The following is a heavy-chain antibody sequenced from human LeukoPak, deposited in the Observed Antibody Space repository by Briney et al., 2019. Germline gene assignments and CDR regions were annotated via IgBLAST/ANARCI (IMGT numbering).Heavy chain of an antibody. CDR2: INPNSGGT. Sequence: ASVKVSCKASGYTFTGYYMHWVRQAPGQGLEWMGWINPNSGGTNYAQKFQSRVTMTRDTSISTAYMELSRLRSDDTAVYYCARGSSRNIVVVVAATTDRGYYYGMDVWGQGTTVTVSS. D-gene: IGHD2-15*01. CDR1: GYTFTGYY. CDR3: ARGSSRNIVVVVAATTDRGYYYGMDV. J-gene: IGHJ6*02. V-gene: IGHV1-2*02.